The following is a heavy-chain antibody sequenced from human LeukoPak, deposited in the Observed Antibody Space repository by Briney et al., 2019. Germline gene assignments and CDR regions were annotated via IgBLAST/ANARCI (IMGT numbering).Heavy chain of an antibody. D-gene: IGHD2/OR15-2a*01. V-gene: IGHV4-59*08. J-gene: IGHJ4*02. CDR3: AGHHPRNTVDF. CDR2: ISDIGSI. CDR1: GGSISSFY. Sequence: SETLSLTCTVAGGSISSFYRSWIRQPQGKGREWIAYISDIGSINYNPSLKSRVTISLDTSKNQFSLKLSSVTAADTAVYYWAGHHPRNTVDFWGQGTLVTVSS.